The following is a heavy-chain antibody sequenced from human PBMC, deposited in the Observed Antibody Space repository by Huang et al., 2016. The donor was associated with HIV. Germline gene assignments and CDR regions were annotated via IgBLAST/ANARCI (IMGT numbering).Heavy chain of an antibody. CDR3: ARRGAPTGLYYFDS. CDR2: VYPDDSDA. D-gene: IGHD1-1*01. J-gene: IGHJ4*02. CDR1: GYSFTSYW. Sequence: EVQLVQSGAEVKKPGESLKVSCKGSGYSFTSYWIGWVRQMPGKGLEWMVLVYPDDSDARYSPSFQGQVTISAYLQWSSLKASDTAMYYCARRGAPTGLYYFDSWGQGTLVTVSS. V-gene: IGHV5-51*03.